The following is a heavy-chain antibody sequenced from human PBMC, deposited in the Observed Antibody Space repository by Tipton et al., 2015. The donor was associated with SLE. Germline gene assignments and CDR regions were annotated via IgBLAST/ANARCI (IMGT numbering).Heavy chain of an antibody. CDR3: ARSDGGY. V-gene: IGHV4-39*07. CDR1: GDSFTGSSYY. D-gene: IGHD3-16*01. CDR2: ISYSGNT. Sequence: TLSLTCTVSGDSFTGSSYYWGWIRQPPGKGLEWIGSISYSGNTYYNPSLRSRVTISVDTSRNQFSLKLTSVTAADTAVYYCARSDGGYWGQGTLVTVSS. J-gene: IGHJ4*02.